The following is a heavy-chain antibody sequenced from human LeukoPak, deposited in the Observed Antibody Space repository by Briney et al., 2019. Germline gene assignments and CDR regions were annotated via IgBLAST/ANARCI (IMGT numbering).Heavy chain of an antibody. D-gene: IGHD4-17*01. V-gene: IGHV4-59*08. CDR3: ARHRNDDYVYYYYYMDV. J-gene: IGHJ6*03. CDR2: IYYSGST. CDR1: GGSISSYY. Sequence: PSETLSLTCTVPGGSISSYYWSWIRQPPGKGLEWIGYIYYSGSTNYNPSLKSRVTISVDTSKNQFSLKLSSVTAADTAVYYCARHRNDDYVYYYYYMDVWGKGTTVTVSS.